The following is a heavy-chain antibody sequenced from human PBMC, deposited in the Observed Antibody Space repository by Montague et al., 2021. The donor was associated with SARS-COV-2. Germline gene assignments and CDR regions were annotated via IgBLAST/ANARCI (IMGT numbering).Heavy chain of an antibody. CDR3: ARGDTMVRGVIIVD. CDR2: ISYDGSNK. V-gene: IGHV3-30*04. CDR1: GFTFSSYA. D-gene: IGHD3-10*01. Sequence: SLRLSCAASGFTFSSYAMHWVRQAPGKGLEWVAVISYDGSNKYYADSVKGRFTISRDNSKNTLYLQMNSLGAEDTAVYYCARGDTMVRGVIIVDWGQGTLVTVSS. J-gene: IGHJ4*02.